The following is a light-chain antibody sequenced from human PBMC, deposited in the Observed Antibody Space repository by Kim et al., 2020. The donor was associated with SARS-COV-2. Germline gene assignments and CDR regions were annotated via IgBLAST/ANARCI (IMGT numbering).Light chain of an antibody. CDR3: LQHNTYPIT. Sequence: DTQMTQSPSSLSASVGDRVTITCRASQDIRNDLGWYQQNPGRAPKRLIYGASSLQSGVPSRFSGSGSGTEFTLTISSLQPEDFATYFCLQHNTYPITFGQWTRLEIK. J-gene: IGKJ5*01. CDR1: QDIRND. V-gene: IGKV1-17*01. CDR2: GAS.